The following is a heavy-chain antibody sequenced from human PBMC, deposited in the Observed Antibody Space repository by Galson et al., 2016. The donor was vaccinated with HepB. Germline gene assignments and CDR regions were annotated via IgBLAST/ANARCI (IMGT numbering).Heavy chain of an antibody. J-gene: IGHJ4*02. D-gene: IGHD7-27*01. V-gene: IGHV6-1*01. CDR2: TFYRSNWQN. CDR1: GDSVSSNSAG. Sequence: CAISGDSVSSNSAGWNWIRQSPSRGLEWLGRTFYRSNWQNDYAESVKSRISINPDTSKNQFSLHLNSVTPEDTAVYYCALSYLLGRGFGWWGQGTLVTVSS. CDR3: ALSYLLGRGFGW.